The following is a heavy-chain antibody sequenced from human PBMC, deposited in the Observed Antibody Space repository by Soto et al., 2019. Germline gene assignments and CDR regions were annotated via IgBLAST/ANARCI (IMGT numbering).Heavy chain of an antibody. Sequence: EASVKVSCKASGGTFSSYAISWVRQAPGQGLEWMGGIIPIFGTANYAQKFQGRVTITADESTSTAYMELSSLRSEDTAVYYCARVSGSYPNWFDPWGQGTLVTVSS. CDR3: ARVSGSYPNWFDP. J-gene: IGHJ5*02. V-gene: IGHV1-69*13. CDR2: IIPIFGTA. D-gene: IGHD1-26*01. CDR1: GGTFSSYA.